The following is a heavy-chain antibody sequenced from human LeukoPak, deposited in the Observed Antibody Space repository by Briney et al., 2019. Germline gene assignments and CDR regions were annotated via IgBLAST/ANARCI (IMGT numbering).Heavy chain of an antibody. CDR2: INSDGSST. D-gene: IGHD5-24*01. CDR1: GFTFSSYW. CDR3: ASGRDGYNYFDP. V-gene: IGHV3-74*01. Sequence: GGSLRLSCAASGFTFSSYWMHWVRQAPGKGLVWVSRINSDGSSTSYADSVKGRFTISRDNAKNTLYLQMNSLRAEDTAVYYCASGRDGYNYFDPWGQGTLVTVSS. J-gene: IGHJ5*02.